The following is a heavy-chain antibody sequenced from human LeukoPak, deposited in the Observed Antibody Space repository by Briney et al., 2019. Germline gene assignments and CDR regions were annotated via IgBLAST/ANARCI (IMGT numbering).Heavy chain of an antibody. Sequence: SETLCLTCAVSGGSFSGYYWSWIRQPPGKGLEWIGEINHSGSTNYNPSLKSRVTISVDTSKNQFSLKLSSVTAADTAVYYCARIVITPRFDPWGQGTLVTISS. CDR1: GGSFSGYY. V-gene: IGHV4-34*01. D-gene: IGHD3-22*01. CDR3: ARIVITPRFDP. J-gene: IGHJ5*02. CDR2: INHSGST.